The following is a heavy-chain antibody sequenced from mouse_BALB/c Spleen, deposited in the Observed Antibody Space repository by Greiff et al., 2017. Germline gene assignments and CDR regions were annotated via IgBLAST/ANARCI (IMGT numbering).Heavy chain of an antibody. J-gene: IGHJ4*01. V-gene: IGHV3-2*02. CDR2: ISYSGST. CDR3: ARWGDVYPMDY. CDR1: GYSITSDYA. Sequence: EVQLQQSGPGLVKPSQSLSLTCTVTGYSITSDYAWNWIRQFPGNKLEWMGYISYSGSTSYNPSLKSRISITRDTSKNQFFLQLNSVTTEDTATYYCARWGDVYPMDYWGQGTSVTVSS.